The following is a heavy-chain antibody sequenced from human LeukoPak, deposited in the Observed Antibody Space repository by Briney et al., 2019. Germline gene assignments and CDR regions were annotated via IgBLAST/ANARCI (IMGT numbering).Heavy chain of an antibody. CDR2: ISYDGSNK. CDR3: AREGFSRGYYYYYYMDV. Sequence: GGSLRLSCAASGFTFSNAWLSWVRQAPGKGLEWVAVISYDGSNKYYADSVKGRFTISRDNSKNTLYLQMNSLRAEDTAVYYCAREGFSRGYYYYYYMDVWGKGTTVTVSS. J-gene: IGHJ6*03. V-gene: IGHV3-30*03. D-gene: IGHD3-3*02. CDR1: GFTFSNAW.